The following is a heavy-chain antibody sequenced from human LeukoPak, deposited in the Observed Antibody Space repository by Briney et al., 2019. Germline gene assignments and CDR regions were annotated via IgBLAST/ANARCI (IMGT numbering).Heavy chain of an antibody. D-gene: IGHD1-26*01. V-gene: IGHV3-23*01. J-gene: IGHJ3*02. CDR1: GFTFSDYA. CDR2: LSGSGGST. CDR3: AKRPTDGGSYYVLGAFDI. Sequence: GGSLRLSCAASGFTFSDYAMTWVRQAPGKGLEWVSGLSGSGGSTYYADSVKGRFTISRDNSKNTLYLQMNSLRAEDTAVYYCAKRPTDGGSYYVLGAFDIWGQGTMVTVS.